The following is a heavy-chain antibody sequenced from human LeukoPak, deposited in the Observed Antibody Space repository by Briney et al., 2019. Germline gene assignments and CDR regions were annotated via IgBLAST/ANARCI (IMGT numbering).Heavy chain of an antibody. CDR2: IYYSGST. J-gene: IGHJ4*02. CDR3: ARRPSSSGWYDY. Sequence: SETLSLTCTVSGDSFSSSYWSWIRQPPGKGLEWIGYIYYSGSTNYNPSLKSRVTISVDTSKNQFSLRVSSVTAADTAVYYCARRPSSSGWYDYWGQGALATVSS. CDR1: GDSFSSSY. D-gene: IGHD6-19*01. V-gene: IGHV4-59*08.